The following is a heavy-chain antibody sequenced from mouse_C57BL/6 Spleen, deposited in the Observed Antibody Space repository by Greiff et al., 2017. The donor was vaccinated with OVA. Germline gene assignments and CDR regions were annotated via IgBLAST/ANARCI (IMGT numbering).Heavy chain of an antibody. CDR3: ARSATTVVARSWYFDV. V-gene: IGHV14-3*01. J-gene: IGHJ1*03. CDR1: GFNIKNTY. D-gene: IGHD1-1*01. Sequence: EVKLMESVAELVRPGASVKLSCTASGFNIKNTYMHWVKQRPEQGLEWIGRIDPANGNTKYAPKFQGKATITADTSSNTAYLQLSSLTSEDTAIYYCARSATTVVARSWYFDVWGTGTTVTVSS. CDR2: IDPANGNT.